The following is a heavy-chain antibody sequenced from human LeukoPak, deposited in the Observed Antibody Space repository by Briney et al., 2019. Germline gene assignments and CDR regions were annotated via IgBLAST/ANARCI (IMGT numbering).Heavy chain of an antibody. V-gene: IGHV1-8*01. Sequence: ASVKVSCKASGHTFTSYDINWVRQATGQGLEWMGWMNPNSGNTGYGQKFQGRVTMTRITSINTAYMELSSLTFEDTAVYYCTRSVRNGHIDYWGQGTLVTVSS. CDR3: TRSVRNGHIDY. CDR2: MNPNSGNT. D-gene: IGHD2-21*01. CDR1: GHTFTSYD. J-gene: IGHJ4*02.